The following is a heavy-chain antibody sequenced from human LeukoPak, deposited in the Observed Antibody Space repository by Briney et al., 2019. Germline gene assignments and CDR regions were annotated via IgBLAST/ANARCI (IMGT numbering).Heavy chain of an antibody. V-gene: IGHV3-7*01. CDR1: GFTFSSYR. CDR3: ARDLLFRYDTRPSYYFDY. D-gene: IGHD3-22*01. Sequence: GGSLRLSCAASGFTFSSYRMSWVRQAPGKGLEWWANIKQDGSEKYYVDSVKVRFTIARDNATNSLYLQMNSLRAEDTAVYYCARDLLFRYDTRPSYYFDYWGQGTLVTVSS. CDR2: IKQDGSEK. J-gene: IGHJ4*02.